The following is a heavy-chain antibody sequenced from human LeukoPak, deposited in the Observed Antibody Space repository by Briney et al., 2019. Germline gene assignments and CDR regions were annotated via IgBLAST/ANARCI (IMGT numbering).Heavy chain of an antibody. Sequence: GGSLRLSCAASGFTFSTYAMSWVRQAPGKGLEWVSGISGSGYSTYYADSVKGRFTISRDNSKNTLYLQMNSLRAEDTAVYYCAKDRSDNNTWYAGSHWGQGTLVTVSS. CDR3: AKDRSDNNTWYAGSH. D-gene: IGHD2-8*01. CDR2: ISGSGYST. V-gene: IGHV3-23*01. J-gene: IGHJ4*02. CDR1: GFTFSTYA.